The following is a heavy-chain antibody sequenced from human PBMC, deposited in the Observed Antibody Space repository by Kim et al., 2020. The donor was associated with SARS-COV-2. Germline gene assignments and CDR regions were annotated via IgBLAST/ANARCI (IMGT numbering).Heavy chain of an antibody. J-gene: IGHJ4*02. CDR3: VKGHRVLDS. Sequence: YPHEYAPSVKSGITVSRDDSKNSLYLQMDRLKPEDTAMYYCVKGHRVLDSWGQGTLVTVSS. V-gene: IGHV3-72*01. CDR2: YPH.